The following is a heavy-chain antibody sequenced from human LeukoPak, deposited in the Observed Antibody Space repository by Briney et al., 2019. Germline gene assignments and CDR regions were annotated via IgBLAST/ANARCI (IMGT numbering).Heavy chain of an antibody. V-gene: IGHV3-23*01. CDR1: GFTFSSSW. CDR3: AKGGLPDCSSTSCPIYMDV. D-gene: IGHD2-2*01. CDR2: ISGSGGST. J-gene: IGHJ6*03. Sequence: GGSLRLSCAASGFTFSSSWMSWVRQAPGKGLEWVSAISGSGGSTYYADSVKGRFTISRDNSKNTLYLQMNSLRAEDTAVYYCAKGGLPDCSSTSCPIYMDVWGKGTTVTVSS.